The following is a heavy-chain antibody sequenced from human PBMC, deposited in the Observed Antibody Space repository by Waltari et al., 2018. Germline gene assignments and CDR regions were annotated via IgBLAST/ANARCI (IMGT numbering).Heavy chain of an antibody. CDR1: GGTFSSYA. D-gene: IGHD2-2*01. Sequence: QVQLVQSGAEVKKPGSSVKVSCKASGGTFSSYATSWVRQAPGQGLEWMGGIIPIFGTANYAQKFQGRVTITADESTSTAYMELSSLRSEDTAVYYCARSSIWCSSTSCAYYYYYGMDVWGQGTTVTVSS. V-gene: IGHV1-69*01. CDR3: ARSSIWCSSTSCAYYYYYGMDV. CDR2: IIPIFGTA. J-gene: IGHJ6*02.